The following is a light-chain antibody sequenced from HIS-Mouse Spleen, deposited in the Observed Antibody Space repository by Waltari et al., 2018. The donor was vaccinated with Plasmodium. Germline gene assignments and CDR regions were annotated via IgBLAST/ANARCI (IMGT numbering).Light chain of an antibody. CDR2: EGS. CDR1: SSNVGSYNL. J-gene: IGLJ1*01. CDR3: CSYAGSSYV. Sequence: QSALTQPASVSGSPGQSSTIPCTGTSSNVGSYNLVSCYQQHPAKAPKLMINEGSKRPSGVSSRFSGSKSGNTASLTISGLQAEDEADYYCCSYAGSSYVFGTGTKVTVL. V-gene: IGLV2-23*01.